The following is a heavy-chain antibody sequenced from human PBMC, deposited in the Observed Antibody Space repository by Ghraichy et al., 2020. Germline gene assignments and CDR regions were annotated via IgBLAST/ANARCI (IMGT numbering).Heavy chain of an antibody. J-gene: IGHJ6*02. V-gene: IGHV5-51*01. CDR3: ARPPASGGGGYYYGMDV. CDR2: IYPGDSDT. Sequence: GESLNISCKGSGYSFTNYWIGWVRQMPGKGLEWMGIIYPGDSDTRYSPSFQGQVTISADKSISTAYLQWSSLKASDTAMYYCARPPASGGGGYYYGMDVWGQGTTVTVSS. CDR1: GYSFTNYW. D-gene: IGHD1-26*01.